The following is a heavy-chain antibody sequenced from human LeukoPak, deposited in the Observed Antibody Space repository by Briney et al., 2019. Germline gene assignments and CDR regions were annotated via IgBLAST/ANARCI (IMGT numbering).Heavy chain of an antibody. V-gene: IGHV3-30-3*01. CDR3: ARENDYGGKGGFDY. CDR2: ISYDGSNK. J-gene: IGHJ4*02. D-gene: IGHD4-23*01. CDR1: GFTFSSYA. Sequence: PGRSLRLSCAASGFTFSSYAMYWVRQAPGKGLEWVAVISYDGSNKYYADSVKGRFTISRDNSKNTLYLQMNSLRAEDTAVYYCARENDYGGKGGFDYWGQGTLVTVSS.